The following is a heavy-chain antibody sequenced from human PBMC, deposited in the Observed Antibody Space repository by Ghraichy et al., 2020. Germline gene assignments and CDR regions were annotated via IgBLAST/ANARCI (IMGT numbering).Heavy chain of an antibody. CDR1: GFTFSCYA. CDR2: ISGSGGST. Sequence: GGSLRLSCAASGFTFSCYAMTWVRQAPGKGLEWVSAISGSGGSTYYADSVKGRFTISRDNSKNTLYLQMNSLRAEDTAVYYCAKASSSWYLSGFDPWGQGTLVTVSS. D-gene: IGHD6-13*01. CDR3: AKASSSWYLSGFDP. V-gene: IGHV3-23*01. J-gene: IGHJ5*02.